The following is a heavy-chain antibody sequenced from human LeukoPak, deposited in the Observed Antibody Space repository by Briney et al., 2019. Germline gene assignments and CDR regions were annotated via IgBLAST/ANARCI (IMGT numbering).Heavy chain of an antibody. CDR2: VKSRSAGETT. J-gene: IGHJ4*02. CDR3: TLIQGWGSGSYYRDF. D-gene: IGHD3-10*01. V-gene: IGHV3-15*01. Sequence: GGSLRLSCAASGFSISNDWMSWVRQAPGKGLEWVARVKSRSAGETTDYSAPVKGRFTISRDDSKNTLYLQMNSLKTEDTAVYYCTLIQGWGSGSYYRDFWGQGTLVTVSS. CDR1: GFSISNDW.